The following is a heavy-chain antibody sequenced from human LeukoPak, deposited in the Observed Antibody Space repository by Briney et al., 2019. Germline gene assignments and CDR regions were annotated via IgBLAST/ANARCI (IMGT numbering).Heavy chain of an antibody. D-gene: IGHD6-25*01. CDR1: DNSISDYY. Sequence: PSETLSLTCTVSDNSISDYYRGWIRQPPGKGLEWIGYFYNSGRSTYNPSLKSRVTISADTSKNQLSLSLRSVTAADTAVYYCARLYQGKRPPDYWGQGTLVTVSS. V-gene: IGHV4-59*08. CDR2: FYNSGRS. CDR3: ARLYQGKRPPDY. J-gene: IGHJ4*02.